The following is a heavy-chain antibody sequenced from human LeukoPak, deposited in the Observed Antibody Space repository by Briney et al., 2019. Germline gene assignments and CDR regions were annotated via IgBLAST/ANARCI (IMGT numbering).Heavy chain of an antibody. V-gene: IGHV1-69*05. J-gene: IGHJ5*02. CDR3: ARDGDRPRELSGPGLNWFDP. D-gene: IGHD3-16*02. CDR2: IIPIFGTA. CDR1: GGTFSSYA. Sequence: ASVKVSCKASGGTFSSYAISWVRQAPGQGLEWMGGIIPIFGTANYAQKFQGRVTITTDESTSTAYMELSSLRSEDTAVYYCARDGDRPRELSGPGLNWFDPWGQGTLVTVSS.